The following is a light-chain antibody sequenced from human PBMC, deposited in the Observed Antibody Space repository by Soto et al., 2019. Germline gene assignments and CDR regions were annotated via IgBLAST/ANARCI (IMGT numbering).Light chain of an antibody. CDR3: QRGGT. J-gene: IGKJ1*01. V-gene: IGKV1-5*01. Sequence: DIQMTQSPSTLSASVGDTVTITCRASQSISSWLAWYQQKPGKAPKLLIYDASSLESGVPSRFSGSGSGTEFTLTISSLQPGDFATHYCQRGGTFGLGTKVDIK. CDR2: DAS. CDR1: QSISSW.